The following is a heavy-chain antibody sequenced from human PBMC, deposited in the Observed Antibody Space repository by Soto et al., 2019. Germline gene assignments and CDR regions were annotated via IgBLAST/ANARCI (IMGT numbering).Heavy chain of an antibody. CDR1: GCTFSSYS. CDR2: ISSSSSYI. Sequence: GGSLRLSCAASGCTFSSYSMNWVRQAPGKGLEWVSSISSSSSYIYYADSVKGRFTISRDNAKNSLYLQMNSLRAEDTAVYYCTGLTYYYDSSGYLFDYWGQGTLVTVSS. D-gene: IGHD3-22*01. CDR3: TGLTYYYDSSGYLFDY. V-gene: IGHV3-21*01. J-gene: IGHJ4*02.